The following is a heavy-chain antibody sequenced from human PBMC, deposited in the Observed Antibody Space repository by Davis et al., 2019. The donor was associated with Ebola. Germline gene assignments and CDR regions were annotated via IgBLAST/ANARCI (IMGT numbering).Heavy chain of an antibody. CDR3: ARITLVGYYFDY. Sequence: ASVKVSCKASGYTFTGYYMHWVRQAPGQGLEWMGWISAYNGNTNYAQKLQGRVTMTTDTSTSTAYMELSRLRSDDTAVYYCARITLVGYYFDYWGQGTLVTVSS. CDR2: ISAYNGNT. J-gene: IGHJ4*02. V-gene: IGHV1-18*04. CDR1: GYTFTGYY. D-gene: IGHD4-23*01.